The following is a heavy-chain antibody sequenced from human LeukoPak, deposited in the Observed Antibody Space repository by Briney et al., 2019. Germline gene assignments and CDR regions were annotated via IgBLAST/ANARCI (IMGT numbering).Heavy chain of an antibody. D-gene: IGHD4/OR15-4a*01. J-gene: IGHJ6*02. CDR2: INWNSGSI. CDR3: AKDVTMGYYYAMGV. CDR1: GFTFDDYA. Sequence: GGSLRLSCAASGFTFDDYAIHWVRQAPGKGLEWVSGINWNSGSIGYADSVKGRFSISRDNAKNSLFLQMNSLRPEDTALYYCAKDVTMGYYYAMGVWGQGTRVTVSS. V-gene: IGHV3-9*01.